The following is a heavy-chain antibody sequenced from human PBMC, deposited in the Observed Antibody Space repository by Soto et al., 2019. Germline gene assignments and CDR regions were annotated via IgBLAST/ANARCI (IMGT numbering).Heavy chain of an antibody. V-gene: IGHV3-15*01. CDR3: AAGTGTTDFDY. CDR2: IKRKVDGGAT. D-gene: IGHD1-1*01. CDR1: GFTFSNAW. J-gene: IGHJ4*02. Sequence: EVQLVESGGGLVKPGGSLRLSCAASGFTFSNAWMSWVRQAPGKGLEWVGRIKRKVDGGATDYAAPVKGRFTISRDDSENTLYVQMNSLKTEDTAVYYCAAGTGTTDFDYWGQGTLVTVSS.